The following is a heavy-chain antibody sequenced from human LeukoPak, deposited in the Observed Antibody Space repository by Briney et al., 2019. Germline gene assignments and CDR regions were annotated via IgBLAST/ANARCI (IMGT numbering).Heavy chain of an antibody. D-gene: IGHD5-18*01. Sequence: PSETLSLTCTVSGGSISSGSYDWSWIRQPAGKGLEWIGRIYTSGSTNYNPSLKSRVTISVDTSKNQFSLKLSSVTAADTAVYYCASSGYSYGPYYFDYWGQGTLVTVSS. CDR2: IYTSGST. J-gene: IGHJ4*02. CDR3: ASSGYSYGPYYFDY. V-gene: IGHV4-61*02. CDR1: GGSISSGSYD.